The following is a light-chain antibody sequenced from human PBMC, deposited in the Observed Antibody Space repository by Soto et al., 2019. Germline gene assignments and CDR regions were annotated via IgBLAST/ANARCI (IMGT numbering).Light chain of an antibody. CDR2: DAA. CDR1: QNINTY. CDR3: QQSYSTPPIT. Sequence: DIQMTQSPSSLSASVGDRATIACRASQNINTYLNWYQQKPGKAPKLLIFDAASLQNGVPSRFSGSGSGTDFTLTISSLQPEDFATYYCQQSYSTPPITFGQGTRLEIK. J-gene: IGKJ5*01. V-gene: IGKV1-39*01.